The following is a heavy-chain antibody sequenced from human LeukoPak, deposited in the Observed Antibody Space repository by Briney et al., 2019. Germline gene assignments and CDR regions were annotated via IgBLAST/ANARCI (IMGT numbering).Heavy chain of an antibody. J-gene: IGHJ4*02. Sequence: ASVKVSCKASGYTFTSYDINWVRQATGQGLEWMGWMNPNSGNTTYAQKFQGRVTMTRDTSTSTVYMELSSLRSEDTAVYYCARGLPLDYWGQGTLVTVSS. CDR3: ARGLPLDY. D-gene: IGHD2-21*02. CDR1: GYTFTSYD. V-gene: IGHV1-8*01. CDR2: MNPNSGNT.